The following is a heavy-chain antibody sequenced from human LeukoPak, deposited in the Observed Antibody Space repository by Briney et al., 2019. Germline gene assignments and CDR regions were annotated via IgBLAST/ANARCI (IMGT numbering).Heavy chain of an antibody. D-gene: IGHD5-24*01. Sequence: GGSLRPSCAASGFTFSSHAMSWVRQAPGKGLEWVSIISGSGGSTYNADSVKGRFTISRDNSKNTLYLQMNSLRAEDTAVYYCAKAGDAWGYNSPLGGRFDYWGQGTLVTVSS. CDR3: AKAGDAWGYNSPLGGRFDY. CDR2: ISGSGGST. V-gene: IGHV3-23*01. J-gene: IGHJ4*02. CDR1: GFTFSSHA.